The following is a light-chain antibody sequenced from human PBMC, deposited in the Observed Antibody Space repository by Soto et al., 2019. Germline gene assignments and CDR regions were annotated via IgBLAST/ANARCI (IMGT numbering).Light chain of an antibody. CDR3: HHYGTSAL. Sequence: EIVLTQSPGTLSLSPGERATLSCRASQSVSDSYLAWYQQKPGQAPRLLIYASSRATGIPERFSGRGSGTDFTLTISRLEPEDFAVYYCHHYGTSALFGPGTKVDIK. V-gene: IGKV3-20*01. J-gene: IGKJ3*01. CDR1: QSVSDSY. CDR2: AS.